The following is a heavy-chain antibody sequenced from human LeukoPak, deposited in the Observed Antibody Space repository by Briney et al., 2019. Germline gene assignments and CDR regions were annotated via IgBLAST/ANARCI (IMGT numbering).Heavy chain of an antibody. CDR2: ISSSSSYI. D-gene: IGHD3-10*01. Sequence: GGSLRLSCAASGFTFSSYSMNWVRQAPGKGLEWVSSISSSSSYIYYADSVKGRFTISRDNAKNSLYLQMNSLRAEDTAVYYCAREVSGYGGYFDYWGQGTLVTVSS. V-gene: IGHV3-21*01. CDR1: GFTFSSYS. J-gene: IGHJ4*02. CDR3: AREVSGYGGYFDY.